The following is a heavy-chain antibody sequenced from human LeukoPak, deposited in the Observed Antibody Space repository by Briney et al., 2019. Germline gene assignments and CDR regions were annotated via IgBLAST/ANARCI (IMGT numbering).Heavy chain of an antibody. CDR1: GFTFSSYA. Sequence: GGSLGLSCAASGFTFSSYAMSWVRQAPGKGLEWVSAISGTGGSAYYADSVKGRFTISRDNSKNTLYLQMNSLRAADTAVYYCAKKSAVAVDYYFDYCGQGTLVTVSS. CDR3: AKKSAVAVDYYFDY. V-gene: IGHV3-23*01. CDR2: ISGTGGSA. J-gene: IGHJ4*02. D-gene: IGHD6-19*01.